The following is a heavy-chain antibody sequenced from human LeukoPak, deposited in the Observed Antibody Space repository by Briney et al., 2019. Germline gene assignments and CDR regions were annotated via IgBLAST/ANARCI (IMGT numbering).Heavy chain of an antibody. V-gene: IGHV4-34*01. Sequence: SETLSLTCAVYGGSFSGYYWSWIRQPPGKGLEWIWEINHSGSTNYNPSLKSRVTISVDTSKNQFSLKLSSVTAADTAVYYCAREIHRGYFDYWGQGTLVTVSS. J-gene: IGHJ4*02. CDR3: AREIHRGYFDY. D-gene: IGHD5-18*01. CDR2: INHSGST. CDR1: GGSFSGYY.